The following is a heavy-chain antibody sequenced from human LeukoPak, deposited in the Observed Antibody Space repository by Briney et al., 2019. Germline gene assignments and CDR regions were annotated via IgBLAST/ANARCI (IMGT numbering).Heavy chain of an antibody. D-gene: IGHD2-2*02. V-gene: IGHV4-39*01. CDR2: IYYSGST. Sequence: SETLSLTCTVSGGSIRSSSYYWGWIRQPPGKGLEWIGSIYYSGSTYYNPSLKSRVTISIDMSKSQSSLKLSSVTAADTAVYYCARPYRIRSAFDIWGQGTMVTVSS. J-gene: IGHJ3*02. CDR1: GGSIRSSSYY. CDR3: ARPYRIRSAFDI.